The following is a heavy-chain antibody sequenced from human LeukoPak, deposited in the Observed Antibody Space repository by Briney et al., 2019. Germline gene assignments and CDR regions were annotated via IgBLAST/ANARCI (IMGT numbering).Heavy chain of an antibody. Sequence: GGSLRPSGAASGFTFSSYAVSWVRQAPGEGLEWVSAISGSGGSTYYADSVKGRFTISRDNSKNTLYLQMNSLRAEDTAVYYCAKAWFGEFYFDYWGQETLVTVSS. D-gene: IGHD3-10*01. CDR2: ISGSGGST. CDR3: AKAWFGEFYFDY. V-gene: IGHV3-23*01. CDR1: GFTFSSYA. J-gene: IGHJ4*02.